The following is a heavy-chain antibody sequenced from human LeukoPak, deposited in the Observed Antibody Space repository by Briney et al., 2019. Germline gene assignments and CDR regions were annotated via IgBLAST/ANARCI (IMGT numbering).Heavy chain of an antibody. D-gene: IGHD3-10*01. CDR2: ISSSGSYI. V-gene: IGHV3-21*01. CDR3: ARDGPVRGVIDY. J-gene: IGHJ4*02. CDR1: GFTFSSYG. Sequence: GGSLRLSCVASGFTFSSYGINWVRQAPRKGLEWVSSISSSGSYIYYADSVKGRFTISRDNAKNSLYLQMNSLRAEDTAVYYCARDGPVRGVIDYWGQGTLVTVSS.